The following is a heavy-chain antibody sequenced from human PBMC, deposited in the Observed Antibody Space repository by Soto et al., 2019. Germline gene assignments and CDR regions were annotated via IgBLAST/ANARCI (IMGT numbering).Heavy chain of an antibody. CDR3: AIVEEAVDGFVWYFDL. J-gene: IGHJ2*01. Sequence: QVQLVQSGAEVKKPGSSVKVSCKASGGTFSSYAISWVRQAPGQGLEWMGGIIPIFGTANYAQKFQGRVTITGVESTSTAYMALSSLRSEDTAVYYCAIVEEAVDGFVWYFDLWCRGTLVTVSS. CDR1: GGTFSSYA. D-gene: IGHD6-19*01. CDR2: IIPIFGTA. V-gene: IGHV1-69*12.